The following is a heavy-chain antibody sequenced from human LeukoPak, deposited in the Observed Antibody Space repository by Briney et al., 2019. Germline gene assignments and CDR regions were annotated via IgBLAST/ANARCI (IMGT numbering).Heavy chain of an antibody. Sequence: ASVKVSCKASGGTFSSYAISWVRQAPGQGLEWMGGIIPIFGTANYAQKFQGRVTITTDTSTSTAYMELRSLRSDDTAVYYCARGESSGYASDAFDIWGQGTMVTVSS. J-gene: IGHJ3*02. V-gene: IGHV1-69*05. D-gene: IGHD5-12*01. CDR2: IIPIFGTA. CDR3: ARGESSGYASDAFDI. CDR1: GGTFSSYA.